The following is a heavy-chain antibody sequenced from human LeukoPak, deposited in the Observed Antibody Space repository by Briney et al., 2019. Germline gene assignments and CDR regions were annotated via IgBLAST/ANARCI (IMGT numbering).Heavy chain of an antibody. CDR2: IKSKTDGGTT. D-gene: IGHD6-19*01. CDR3: TTTFDSSGFPA. Sequence: GGSLRLSCAASGFTFSNAWMSWVRQAPGKGLEWVGRIKSKTDGGTTDYAAPVNGRFTISRDDSKNTLYLQMNSLKTEDTAVYYCTTTFDSSGFPAWGQGTLVTVSS. V-gene: IGHV3-15*01. CDR1: GFTFSNAW. J-gene: IGHJ5*02.